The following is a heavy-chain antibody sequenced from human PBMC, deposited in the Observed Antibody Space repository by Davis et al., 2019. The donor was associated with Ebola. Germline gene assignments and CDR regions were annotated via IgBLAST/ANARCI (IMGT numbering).Heavy chain of an antibody. Sequence: AASVKLSCKTSGYTFTNYGITWVRQAPGQGLEWMGWINPHNGNTNYAQNVQGRVTMTTDTSTSTAYMEVGSLRSDDTAVYYCARGDPIAEFDYWGQGTLATVSS. J-gene: IGHJ4*02. CDR3: ARGDPIAEFDY. V-gene: IGHV1-18*04. CDR1: GYTFTNYG. CDR2: INPHNGNT. D-gene: IGHD6-13*01.